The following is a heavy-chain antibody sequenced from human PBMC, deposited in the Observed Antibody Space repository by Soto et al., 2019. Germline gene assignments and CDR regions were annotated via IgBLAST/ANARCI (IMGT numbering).Heavy chain of an antibody. J-gene: IGHJ6*02. CDR2: ISYDGSNK. CDR3: ANLGYCSGGSCYSDYYGMDV. D-gene: IGHD2-15*01. CDR1: GFTFSSYG. Sequence: QVQLVESGGGVVQPGRSLRLSCAASGFTFSSYGMHWVRQAPGTGLEWVAVISYDGSNKYYAYSVKGRFTISSDNSKNTLYLQMNSLRAEDTAVYYCANLGYCSGGSCYSDYYGMDVWGQGTTVTVSS. V-gene: IGHV3-30*18.